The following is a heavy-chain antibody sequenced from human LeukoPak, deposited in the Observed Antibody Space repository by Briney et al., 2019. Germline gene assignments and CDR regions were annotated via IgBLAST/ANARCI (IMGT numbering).Heavy chain of an antibody. V-gene: IGHV3-23*01. CDR3: ATGMRLLGVC. Sequence: GGSLRLSCAASGFTFSSYAMTWVRQAPGKGLEWVSSISLNGANTYYTNSVKGRFAISRDNSKNTLYLQMNSLRAEDAAVYCCATGMRLLGVCWGQGSLVSVSS. J-gene: IGHJ4*01. CDR1: GFTFSSYA. CDR2: ISLNGANT. D-gene: IGHD1-26*01.